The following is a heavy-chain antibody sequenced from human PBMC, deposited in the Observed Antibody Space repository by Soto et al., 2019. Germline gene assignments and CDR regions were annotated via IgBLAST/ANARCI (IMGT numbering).Heavy chain of an antibody. J-gene: IGHJ6*02. Sequence: ESGGGVVQPGRSLRLSCAASGFTFSSYGMPWVRQAPGKGLEWVAVISYDGSNKYYADSVKGRFTISRDNSKNTLYLQMNSLRAEDTAVYYCAKDRKHYGMDVWGQGTTVTVSS. CDR1: GFTFSSYG. CDR3: AKDRKHYGMDV. CDR2: ISYDGSNK. V-gene: IGHV3-30*18.